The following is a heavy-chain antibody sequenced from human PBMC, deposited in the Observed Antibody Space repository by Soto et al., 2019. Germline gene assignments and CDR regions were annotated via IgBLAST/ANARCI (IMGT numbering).Heavy chain of an antibody. J-gene: IGHJ4*02. CDR3: ARTHGTLDY. CDR1: GFSLSTSGVG. Sequence: QITLKESGPTLVKPTQTLTLTCTFSGFSLSTSGVGVGWIRPPPGKALEWLALIYWDDDKRYSPSLKSRLTIAKDTAKNQVVLTMTNMDPVDTATYYCARTHGTLDYWGQGTLVTVSS. V-gene: IGHV2-5*02. D-gene: IGHD1-26*01. CDR2: IYWDDDK.